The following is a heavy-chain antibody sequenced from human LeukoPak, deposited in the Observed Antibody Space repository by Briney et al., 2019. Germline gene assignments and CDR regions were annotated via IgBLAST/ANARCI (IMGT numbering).Heavy chain of an antibody. CDR3: MRRDTGWNYSDY. CDR2: IYYKGNT. CDR1: GGSIYSHY. V-gene: IGHV4-59*08. D-gene: IGHD6-19*01. J-gene: IGHJ4*02. Sequence: PSETLSLTCVVSGGSIYSHYWGWIRQPPGKGPEWIGDIYYKGNTNYNPSLKSRVTISLDTSKNHLSLTLTSVVAADTAIYYCMRRDTGWNYSDYWGQGILVTVSS.